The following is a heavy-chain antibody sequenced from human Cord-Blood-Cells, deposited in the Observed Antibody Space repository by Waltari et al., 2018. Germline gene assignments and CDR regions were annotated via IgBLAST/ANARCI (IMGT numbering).Heavy chain of an antibody. D-gene: IGHD3-10*01. V-gene: IGHV4-59*11. CDR3: ARDRGTGRAFDI. J-gene: IGHJ3*02. Sequence: QVQLQESGPGLVKPSETLSLTCTVSGGSISSHYWSWIRQPPGKGLEWIGYIYYSGGTNYTPSLKSRVTISVDTSKNQFSLKLSSVTAADTAVYYCARDRGTGRAFDIWGQGTMVTVSS. CDR1: GGSISSHY. CDR2: IYYSGGT.